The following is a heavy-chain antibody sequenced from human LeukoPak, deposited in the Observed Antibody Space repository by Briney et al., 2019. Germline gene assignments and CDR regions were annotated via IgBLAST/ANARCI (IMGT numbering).Heavy chain of an antibody. CDR1: GYTSTGYY. Sequence: ASVKVSCKASGYTSTGYYMHWVRQAPGQGLEWMGWINPNSGGTNYAQKFQGRVTMTRDTSISTAYMELSRLRSDDTAVYYCARDRADCGGDSYSGISYPDYWGQGTLVTVSS. V-gene: IGHV1-2*02. D-gene: IGHD2-21*01. CDR3: ARDRADCGGDSYSGISYPDY. J-gene: IGHJ4*02. CDR2: INPNSGGT.